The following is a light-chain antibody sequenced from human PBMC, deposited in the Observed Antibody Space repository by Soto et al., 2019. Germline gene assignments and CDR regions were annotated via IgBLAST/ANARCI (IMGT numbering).Light chain of an antibody. CDR3: QQYGSSPRT. J-gene: IGKJ1*01. CDR2: DAS. CDR1: QSVSSSH. Sequence: EIVLTQSPGTLSLSPGERATLSCRASQSVSSSHLAWYQQKPGQAPRLLISDASSRATGIPDRFTGSGSGTDFTLTISRLEPEDFAVYYCQQYGSSPRTFGQGTKVDIK. V-gene: IGKV3-20*01.